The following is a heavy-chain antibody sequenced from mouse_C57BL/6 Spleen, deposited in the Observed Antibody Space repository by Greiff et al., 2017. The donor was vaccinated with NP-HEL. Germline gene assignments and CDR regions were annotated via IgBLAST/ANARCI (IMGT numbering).Heavy chain of an antibody. J-gene: IGHJ2*01. CDR3: ARSITTVVEGY. V-gene: IGHV1-81*01. CDR2: IYPRSGNT. Sequence: VQLQQSGAELARPGASVKLSCKASGYTFTSYGISWVKQRTGQGLEWIGEIYPRSGNTYYNEKFKGKATLTADKSSSTAYMELRSLTSEDSAVYFCARSITTVVEGYWGQSTTLTVSS. CDR1: GYTFTSYG. D-gene: IGHD1-1*01.